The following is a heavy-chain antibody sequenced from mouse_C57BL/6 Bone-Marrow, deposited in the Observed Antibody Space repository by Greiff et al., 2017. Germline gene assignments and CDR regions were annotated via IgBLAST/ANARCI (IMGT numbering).Heavy chain of an antibody. D-gene: IGHD1-1*01. CDR3: ARGGSSYGY. CDR2: IDPSDSYT. CDR1: GYTFTSYW. J-gene: IGHJ2*01. Sequence: VQLQQSGAELVMPGASAKLSCKASGYTFTSYWMHWVKQRPGQGLEWIGEIDPSDSYTNYNQKFKGKSTLTVDKSSSTAYMQLSSLTSVDSAVYYTARGGSSYGYWGQGTTLTVSS. V-gene: IGHV1-69*01.